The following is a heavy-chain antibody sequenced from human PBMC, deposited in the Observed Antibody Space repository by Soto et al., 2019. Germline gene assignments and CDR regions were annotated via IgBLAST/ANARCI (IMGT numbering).Heavy chain of an antibody. J-gene: IGHJ5*02. V-gene: IGHV3-30*18. CDR2: ISHDGSNT. D-gene: IGHD3-22*01. CDR1: GFTFNSYG. CDR3: AKDTYYYSMSGYYVFHP. Sequence: QVQLVESGGGVVQPGRSLRLSCAASGFTFNSYGIHWVRQAAGKGLEWVAVISHDGSNTNYADSVKGRVTISRDNSKDTVYLQMNSLRDEDTAVYYCAKDTYYYSMSGYYVFHPWRQGTLVTLSS.